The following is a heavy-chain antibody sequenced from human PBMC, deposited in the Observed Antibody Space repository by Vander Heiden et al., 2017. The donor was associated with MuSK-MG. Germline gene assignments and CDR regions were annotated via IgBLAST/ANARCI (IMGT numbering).Heavy chain of an antibody. Sequence: QVQLQESGPGQVKASQTLSLTCTVSGASISSANSYWSWIRQPAGKGLEWIGRIYDSGTTKYNPSRGRRVTISLDTSENHFSLKLSSVTDSDTAVYYCARDSNDIVTGLYAFDIWGQGTMVTVSS. CDR2: IYDSGTT. CDR3: ARDSNDIVTGLYAFDI. J-gene: IGHJ3*02. CDR1: GASISSANSY. D-gene: IGHD3-9*01. V-gene: IGHV4-61*02.